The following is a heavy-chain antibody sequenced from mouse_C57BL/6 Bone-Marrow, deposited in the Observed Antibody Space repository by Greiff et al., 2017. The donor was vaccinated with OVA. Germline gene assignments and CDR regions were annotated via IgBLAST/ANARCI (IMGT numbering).Heavy chain of an antibody. V-gene: IGHV1-55*01. CDR2: IYPGSGST. D-gene: IGHD2-1*01. CDR1: GYTFTSYW. CDR3: ARSYYGNYVPFAY. Sequence: QVQLKQPGAELVKPGASVKMSCKASGYTFTSYWITWVKQRPGQGLEWIGDIYPGSGSTNYNEKFKSKATLTVDTSSSTAYMQLSSLTSEDSAVYYCARSYYGNYVPFAYWGQGTLVTVSA. J-gene: IGHJ3*01.